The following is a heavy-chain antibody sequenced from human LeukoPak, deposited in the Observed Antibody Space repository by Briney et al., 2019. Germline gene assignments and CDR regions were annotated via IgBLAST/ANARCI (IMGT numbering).Heavy chain of an antibody. D-gene: IGHD3-3*01. CDR1: GGTFSSYA. J-gene: IGHJ5*02. V-gene: IGHV1-69*04. CDR3: AKVILGVNVPHWFDR. CDR2: IIPILGIT. Sequence: SVKVSCKASGGTFSSYAISWVRQAPGQGLEWMGRIIPILGITSYAQKFQGRVTITADRSTSTAYMELRSLRSEDTAVYYCAKVILGVNVPHWFDRWAREPWSPSPQ.